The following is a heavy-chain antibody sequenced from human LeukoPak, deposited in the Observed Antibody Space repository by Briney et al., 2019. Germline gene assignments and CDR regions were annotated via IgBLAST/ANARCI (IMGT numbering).Heavy chain of an antibody. CDR3: ARVYYDFWSGYEYDAFDI. J-gene: IGHJ3*02. D-gene: IGHD3-3*01. CDR2: ISAYNGNT. Sequence: ASVKVSCKASGYTFTSYGISWVRQAPGQGLEWMGWISAYNGNTNYALKLQGRVTMTTDTSTSTAYMELRSLRSDDTAVYYCARVYYDFWSGYEYDAFDIWGQGTMVTVSS. V-gene: IGHV1-18*01. CDR1: GYTFTSYG.